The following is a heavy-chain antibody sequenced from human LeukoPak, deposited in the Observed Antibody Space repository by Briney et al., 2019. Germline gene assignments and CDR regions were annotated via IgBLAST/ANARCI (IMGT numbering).Heavy chain of an antibody. Sequence: SETLSLTCTVSRGSISSYYWSWIRQHPGKGLEWIGYIYYSGSTYYNPSLKSRVTISVDTSKNQFSLKLSSVTAADTAVYYCARSITMVRGRNWFDPWGQGTLVTVSS. CDR3: ARSITMVRGRNWFDP. V-gene: IGHV4-59*06. CDR1: RGSISSYY. D-gene: IGHD3-10*01. J-gene: IGHJ5*02. CDR2: IYYSGST.